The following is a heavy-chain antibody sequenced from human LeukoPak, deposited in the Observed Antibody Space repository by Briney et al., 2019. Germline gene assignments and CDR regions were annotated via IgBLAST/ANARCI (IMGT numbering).Heavy chain of an antibody. Sequence: GGSLRLSCAASGFTFSSYERNWVRQAPGKGREWVSYISSSGSTIYYADSVKGRFTISRDNAKNSLYLQMNSLRAEDTAVYYCAELGITMIGGVWGKGTTVTISS. CDR3: AELGITMIGGV. CDR1: GFTFSSYE. CDR2: ISSSGSTI. V-gene: IGHV3-48*03. J-gene: IGHJ6*04. D-gene: IGHD3-10*02.